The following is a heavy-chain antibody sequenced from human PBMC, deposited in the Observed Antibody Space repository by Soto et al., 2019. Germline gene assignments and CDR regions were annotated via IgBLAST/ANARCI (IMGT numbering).Heavy chain of an antibody. J-gene: IGHJ4*02. V-gene: IGHV3-66*01. CDR2: IYSGGST. CDR3: ARVTLDIVATADY. CDR1: GFTVSSNY. D-gene: IGHD5-12*01. Sequence: EVQLVESWGGLVQPGGSLRLSCAASGFTVSSNYMSWVRQALGKGLEWVSVIYSGGSTYYADSVKGRFTISRDNSKNTLYLQMNSLRAEDTAVYYCARVTLDIVATADYWGQGTLVTVSS.